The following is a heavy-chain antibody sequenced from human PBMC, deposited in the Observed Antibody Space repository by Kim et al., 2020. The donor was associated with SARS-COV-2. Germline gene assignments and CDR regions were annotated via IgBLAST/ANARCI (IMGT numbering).Heavy chain of an antibody. CDR3: ARYHYYDSSGYYSGGPYYFDY. CDR1: GGTFSSYA. V-gene: IGHV1-69*13. CDR2: IIPIFGTA. J-gene: IGHJ4*02. D-gene: IGHD3-22*01. Sequence: SVKVSCKASGGTFSSYAISWVRQAPGQGLEWMGGIIPIFGTANYAQKFQGRVTITADESTSTAYMELSSLRSEDTAVYYCARYHYYDSSGYYSGGPYYFDYWGQGTLVTVSS.